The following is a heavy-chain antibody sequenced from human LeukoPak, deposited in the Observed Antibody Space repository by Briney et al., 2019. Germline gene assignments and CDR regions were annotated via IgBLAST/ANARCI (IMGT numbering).Heavy chain of an antibody. Sequence: PGGSLRLSCAASGFTFSSYEMSWVRQAPGKGLEWVSYISSSGSTIYYADSVKGRFTISRDNAKNSLYLQMNSLRAEDTAVYYCARGDTALVDYYYYMDVWGKGTTVTISS. J-gene: IGHJ6*03. D-gene: IGHD5-18*01. CDR1: GFTFSSYE. CDR2: ISSSGSTI. CDR3: ARGDTALVDYYYYMDV. V-gene: IGHV3-48*03.